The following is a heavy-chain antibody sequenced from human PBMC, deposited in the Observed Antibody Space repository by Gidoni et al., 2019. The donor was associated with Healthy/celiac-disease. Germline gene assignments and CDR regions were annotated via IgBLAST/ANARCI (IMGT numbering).Heavy chain of an antibody. CDR3: ASPYRRRGAFDI. CDR2: INSDGSST. Sequence: EVQLVESGGGLVQPGGSLRLSCAACGFTFSSYWMHWVRQAPGKGRVWVSRINSDGSSTSYADSVKGRFTISRDNAKNTLYLQMNSLRAEDTAVYYCASPYRRRGAFDIWGQGTMVTVSS. V-gene: IGHV3-74*01. CDR1: GFTFSSYW. J-gene: IGHJ3*02. D-gene: IGHD6-25*01.